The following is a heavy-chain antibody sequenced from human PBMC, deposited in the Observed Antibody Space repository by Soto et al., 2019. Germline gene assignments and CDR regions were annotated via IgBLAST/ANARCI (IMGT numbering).Heavy chain of an antibody. V-gene: IGHV3-48*02. CDR2: ISSGSSTI. Sequence: GGSLRLSCAASGFTFSRYSMNWVRQAPGKGLQWISYISSGSSTIYYTDSVKARFAISRDNDMNSLYLQMNSLRDEDTAIYYCARGPSSYYYDGSGYQNLFDYWGQGALVTVSS. CDR3: ARGPSSYYYDGSGYQNLFDY. D-gene: IGHD3-22*01. J-gene: IGHJ4*02. CDR1: GFTFSRYS.